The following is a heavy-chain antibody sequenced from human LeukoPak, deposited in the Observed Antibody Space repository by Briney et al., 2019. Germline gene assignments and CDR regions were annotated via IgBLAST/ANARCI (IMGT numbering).Heavy chain of an antibody. Sequence: ASVKVSCKASGYTFTSYGISWVRQAPGQELEWMGWISAYNGNTNYAQKLQGRVTMTTDTSTSTAYMELRSLRSDDTAVYYCAREEYCTNGVCYTLDYWGQGTLVTVSS. J-gene: IGHJ4*02. CDR3: AREEYCTNGVCYTLDY. CDR2: ISAYNGNT. CDR1: GYTFTSYG. V-gene: IGHV1-18*01. D-gene: IGHD2-8*01.